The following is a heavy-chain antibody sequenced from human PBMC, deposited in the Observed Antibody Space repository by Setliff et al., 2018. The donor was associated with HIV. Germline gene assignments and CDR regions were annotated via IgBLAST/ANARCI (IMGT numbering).Heavy chain of an antibody. CDR1: GFTFSNYA. CDR2: ISYDGTKE. J-gene: IGHJ3*02. D-gene: IGHD3-16*01. Sequence: GGSLRLSCAASGFTFSNYAMHWVRQAPGKGLEWVAVISYDGTKEYYADSVKGRFTISRDNSKNTLYLQGGSLRPEDTAVYYCAKEAGVMDAFDIWGQGTMVTVS. CDR3: AKEAGVMDAFDI. V-gene: IGHV3-30*04.